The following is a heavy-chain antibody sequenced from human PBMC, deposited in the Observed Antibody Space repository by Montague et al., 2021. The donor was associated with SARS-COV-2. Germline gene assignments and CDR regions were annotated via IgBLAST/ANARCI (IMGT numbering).Heavy chain of an antibody. J-gene: IGHJ4*01. CDR1: GGSISSGNYY. CDR2: IYTSGST. D-gene: IGHD3-9*01. CDR3: ARESLHLTGYYNDCFDY. Sequence: TLSLTCTVSGGSISSGNYYWNCIRQPAGKGLEWIGRIYTSGSTNYNPSLKSRVTVSVDTTKNQFSLKLSSATAADTAVYYCARESLHLTGYYNDCFDYWGQGTLVTVSS. V-gene: IGHV4-61*02.